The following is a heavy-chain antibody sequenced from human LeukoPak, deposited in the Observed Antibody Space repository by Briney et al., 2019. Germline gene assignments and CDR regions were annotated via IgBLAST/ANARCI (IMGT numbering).Heavy chain of an antibody. D-gene: IGHD3-10*01. CDR2: ISGSGGST. CDR1: GFTFSSYA. CDR3: AKVPSGLWFGDPDY. V-gene: IGHV3-23*01. Sequence: TGGSLRLSCAASGFTFSSYAMSWVRQAPGKGLEWVSAISGSGGSTYYADSVKGRFTISRDNSKNTLYLQMNSLRAEDTAVYYCAKVPSGLWFGDPDYRGQGTLVTVSS. J-gene: IGHJ4*02.